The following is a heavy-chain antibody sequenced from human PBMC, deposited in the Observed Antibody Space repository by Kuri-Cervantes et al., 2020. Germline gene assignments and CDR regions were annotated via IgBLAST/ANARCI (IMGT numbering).Heavy chain of an antibody. D-gene: IGHD4-23*01. CDR1: GYTFTSYY. Sequence: ASVKVSCKASGYTFTSYYMHWVRQAPGQGLEWMGIINPSGGSTSYAQKFQGRVTMTRDTSTSAVYMELSSLRSEDTAVYYCARGIPAGWRNSHVSWFDPWGQGTLVTVSS. CDR2: INPSGGST. J-gene: IGHJ5*02. V-gene: IGHV1-46*01. CDR3: ARGIPAGWRNSHVSWFDP.